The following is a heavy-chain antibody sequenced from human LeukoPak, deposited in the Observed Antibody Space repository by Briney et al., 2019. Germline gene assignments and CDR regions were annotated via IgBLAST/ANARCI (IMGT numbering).Heavy chain of an antibody. CDR3: ARQDGSGIYYFDN. V-gene: IGHV5-51*01. J-gene: IGHJ4*02. CDR2: IYPGDSDT. D-gene: IGHD3-10*01. Sequence: GESLKISCKGSGYSFTFYWIAWVRQMSGKGLEWMGIIYPGDSDTRYSASFQGQVSISADKSINTAYLQWSSLEASDTAIYYCARQDGSGIYYFDNWGQGTLVTVSS. CDR1: GYSFTFYW.